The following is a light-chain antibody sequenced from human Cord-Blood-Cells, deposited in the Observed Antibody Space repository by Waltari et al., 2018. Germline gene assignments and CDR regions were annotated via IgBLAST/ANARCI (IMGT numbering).Light chain of an antibody. CDR1: SSDVGSYNL. J-gene: IGLJ3*02. CDR2: DGS. Sequence: QSALTQPASVSGSPGQSITISCTGTSSDVGSYNLVSWYQPHPGKAPKLMIDDGSKRPSGFSNRCSGSKSCNTSSLTISGLHAEDDADYYCYAYAGSSTSVFGGGTKLTVL. V-gene: IGLV2-23*01. CDR3: YAYAGSSTSV.